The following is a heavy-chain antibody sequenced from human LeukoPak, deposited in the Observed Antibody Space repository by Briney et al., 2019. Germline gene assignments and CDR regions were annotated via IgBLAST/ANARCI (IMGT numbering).Heavy chain of an antibody. CDR1: GFTFSSYE. CDR2: ISSSGSTI. D-gene: IGHD5-12*01. V-gene: IGHV3-48*03. CDR3: ARLPYSGYGGGRVY. J-gene: IGHJ4*01. Sequence: GGSLRLSCAASGFTFSSYEMNWVRQAPGKGLEWVSYISSSGSTIYYADSVKGRFTISRDNAKNSLYLQMNSLRAEDTAIYYCARLPYSGYGGGRVYWGHGTLVTVSS.